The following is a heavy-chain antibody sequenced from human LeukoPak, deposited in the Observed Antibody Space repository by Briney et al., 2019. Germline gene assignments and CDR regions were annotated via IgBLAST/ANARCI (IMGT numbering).Heavy chain of an antibody. CDR2: ISGSGGST. CDR3: AKVQYSSGWYGGWFDP. Sequence: GGSLRLSCSASGFTFSSYAMSWVRQAPGKGLEWVSAISGSGGSTYYADSVKGRFTISRDNSKNTLYLQMNSLRAEDTAVYYCAKVQYSSGWYGGWFDPWGQGTLVTVSS. CDR1: GFTFSSYA. V-gene: IGHV3-23*01. J-gene: IGHJ5*02. D-gene: IGHD6-19*01.